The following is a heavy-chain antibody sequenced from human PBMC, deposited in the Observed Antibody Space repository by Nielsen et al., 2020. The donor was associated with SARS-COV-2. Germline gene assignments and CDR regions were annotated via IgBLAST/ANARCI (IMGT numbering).Heavy chain of an antibody. V-gene: IGHV1-46*01. J-gene: IGHJ6*03. CDR3: ARALGREVEAKSGLGYYYYMDV. CDR2: INPSGGST. Sequence: WVRQAPGQGLEWMGIINPSGGSTSYAQKFQGRVTMTRDTSTSTVYMELSSLRSEDTAVYCCARALGREVEAKSGLGYYYYMDVWGKGTTVTVSS. D-gene: IGHD1-26*01.